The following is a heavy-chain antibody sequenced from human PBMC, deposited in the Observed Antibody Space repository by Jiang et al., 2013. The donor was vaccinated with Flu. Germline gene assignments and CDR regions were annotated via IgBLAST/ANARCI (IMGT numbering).Heavy chain of an antibody. CDR3: AREGSGWTFDY. D-gene: IGHD6-19*01. J-gene: IGHJ4*02. CDR2: IWYDGSNK. Sequence: VQLLESGGGVVQPGRSLRLSCAASGFTFSSYGMHWVRQAPGKGLEWVAVIWYDGSNKYYADSVKGRFTISRDNSKNTLYLQMNSLRAEDTAVYYCAREGSGWTFDYVGPREPWSPSPQ. CDR1: GFTFSSYG. V-gene: IGHV3-33*01.